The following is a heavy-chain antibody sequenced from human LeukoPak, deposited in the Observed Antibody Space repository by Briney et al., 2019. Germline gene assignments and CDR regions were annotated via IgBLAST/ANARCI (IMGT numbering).Heavy chain of an antibody. Sequence: GGSLRLSCAASGFTFSSYGMSWVRQAPGKGLEWVSAVSGSGSATYYADSVKGRFTISRDNAKNSLYLQMNSLRAEDTAVYYCARDYSSSWPLNWFDPWGQGTLVTVSS. D-gene: IGHD6-13*01. CDR3: ARDYSSSWPLNWFDP. CDR2: VSGSGSAT. J-gene: IGHJ5*02. CDR1: GFTFSSYG. V-gene: IGHV3-21*01.